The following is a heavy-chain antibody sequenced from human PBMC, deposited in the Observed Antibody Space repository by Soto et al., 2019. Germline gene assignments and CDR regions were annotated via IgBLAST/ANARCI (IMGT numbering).Heavy chain of an antibody. V-gene: IGHV3-23*01. D-gene: IGHD3-16*01. Sequence: EVQLSESGGGLVQFGGSLRLSCAASGSSFSAYAINWVSQAPGKGLEWVSAIDRSGEIAYYADSVKGRFTISRDNAKDKPYLQMNSLRAEDTAVYYCAKGGFWVHYGMDVWGPGTTVTVSS. CDR3: AKGGFWVHYGMDV. CDR1: GSSFSAYA. CDR2: IDRSGEIA. J-gene: IGHJ6*02.